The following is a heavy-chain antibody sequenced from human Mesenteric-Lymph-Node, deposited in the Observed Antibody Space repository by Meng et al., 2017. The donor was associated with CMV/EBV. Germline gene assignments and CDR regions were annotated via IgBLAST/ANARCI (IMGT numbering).Heavy chain of an antibody. D-gene: IGHD1-1*01. CDR2: IAGSGGGT. Sequence: GGSLRLSCAASGFTFTTYAMSWVRQAPGKGLEWVSVIAGSGGGTYYADSVKGRFTISRDNSKNTLHLQMNSLGAEDTAVYYCATGQDRYHYWGQGTLVTVSS. CDR1: GFTFTTYA. J-gene: IGHJ4*02. V-gene: IGHV3-23*01. CDR3: ATGQDRYHY.